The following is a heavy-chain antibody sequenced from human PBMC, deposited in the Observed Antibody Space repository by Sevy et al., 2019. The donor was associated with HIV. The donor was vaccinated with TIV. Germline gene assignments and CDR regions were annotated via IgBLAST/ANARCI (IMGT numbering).Heavy chain of an antibody. J-gene: IGHJ5*02. CDR3: ARGERITIFGVVIAPNNWFDP. CDR1: GYSFTSCW. CDR2: IYPGDSDT. V-gene: IGHV5-51*01. D-gene: IGHD3-3*01. Sequence: GESLKISCKGSGYSFTSCWIGWVRQMPWKGLEWMRIIYPGDSDTRYSPSFQGQVTISADKSLSTAYLQWSSLKASDTAMYYCARGERITIFGVVIAPNNWFDPWGQGTLVTVSS.